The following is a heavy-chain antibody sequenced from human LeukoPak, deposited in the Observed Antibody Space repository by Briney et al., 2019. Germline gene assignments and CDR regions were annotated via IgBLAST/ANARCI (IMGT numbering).Heavy chain of an antibody. D-gene: IGHD2-15*01. J-gene: IGHJ4*02. Sequence: PGGSLRLSCAPSGFTFSSYAMSWVRQAPGKGLEWVSAISGSGGSTYYADSVKGRFTISRDNSKNTLYLQMNSLRAEDTAVYYCAKDPALRVAVVVVAAKREGCWGQGTLVTVSS. CDR2: ISGSGGST. CDR1: GFTFSSYA. V-gene: IGHV3-23*01. CDR3: AKDPALRVAVVVVAAKREGC.